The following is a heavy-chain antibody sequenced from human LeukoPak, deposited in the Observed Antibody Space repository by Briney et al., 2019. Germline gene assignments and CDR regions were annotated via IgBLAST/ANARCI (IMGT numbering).Heavy chain of an antibody. CDR1: GGSISSSSYY. D-gene: IGHD2-2*01. J-gene: IGHJ6*03. Sequence: SETLSLTCTVSGGSISSSSYYWGWIRQPPGKGLEWIGRIYTSGSTNYNPSLKSRVTMSVDTSKNQFSLKLSSVTAADTAVYYCARGIVVVPAATNYYYYYYMDVWGKGTTVTISS. CDR3: ARGIVVVPAATNYYYYYYMDV. CDR2: IYTSGST. V-gene: IGHV4-61*05.